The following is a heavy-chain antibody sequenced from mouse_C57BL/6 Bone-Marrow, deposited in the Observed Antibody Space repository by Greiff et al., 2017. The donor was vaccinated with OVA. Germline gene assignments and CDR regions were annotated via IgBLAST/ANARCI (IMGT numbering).Heavy chain of an antibody. D-gene: IGHD3-3*01. CDR1: GYTFTDYE. CDR3: TRGGLWAMDY. J-gene: IGHJ4*01. Sequence: QVQLQQSGAELVRPGASVTLSCKASGYTFTDYEMRWVKQTPVHGLEWIGGIDPETGGTAYNQKFKGKAILTADTSSSTAYIELRSLTSEDSAVYYCTRGGLWAMDYWGQGTSVTVSS. CDR2: IDPETGGT. V-gene: IGHV1-15*01.